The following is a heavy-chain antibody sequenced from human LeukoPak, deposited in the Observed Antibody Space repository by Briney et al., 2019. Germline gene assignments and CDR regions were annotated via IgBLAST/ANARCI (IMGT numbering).Heavy chain of an antibody. J-gene: IGHJ6*02. CDR2: ISYDGRNK. D-gene: IGHD4-11*01. Sequence: GRSLRLSCAGSGFTFNSYGMHWVRQAPGKGLEWVAVISYDGRNKFYADSVKGRFTISRDNSKNTLYLQMNSLGAEDTALYHCAKDLAGYSNDRDFGMDVWGQGTTVTVSS. V-gene: IGHV3-30*18. CDR3: AKDLAGYSNDRDFGMDV. CDR1: GFTFNSYG.